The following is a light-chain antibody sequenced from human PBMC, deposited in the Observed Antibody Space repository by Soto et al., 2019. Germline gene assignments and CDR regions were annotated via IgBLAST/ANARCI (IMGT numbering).Light chain of an antibody. J-gene: IGLJ1*01. CDR1: SSNIGAGYD. CDR2: GNN. Sequence: SVLTQPPSVSGAPGQRVTISCTGSSSNIGAGYDVHWYQQLPGTAPKLLISGNNNRPSGVPDRFSGSKSGTSASLAITGLQAEDEADYYCQSYDSSLSGRVFGTGTKLTVL. CDR3: QSYDSSLSGRV. V-gene: IGLV1-40*01.